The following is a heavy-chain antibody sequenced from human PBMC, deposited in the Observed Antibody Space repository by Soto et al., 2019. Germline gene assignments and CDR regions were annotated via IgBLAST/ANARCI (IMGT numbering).Heavy chain of an antibody. CDR2: ISPYDDDT. V-gene: IGHV1-18*01. CDR3: ECGSYYERRGSRNYYYYGMDV. D-gene: IGHD3-10*01. J-gene: IGHJ6*02. CDR1: GYTFSSYG. Sequence: ASVKVSCKASGYTFSSYGISWVRQAPGQGLEWLGWISPYDDDTKYAQNLKGRVRMTTDTSTRTVYMDMRSLRSDDTAIYYCECGSYYERRGSRNYYYYGMDVWGQGTTVTVSS.